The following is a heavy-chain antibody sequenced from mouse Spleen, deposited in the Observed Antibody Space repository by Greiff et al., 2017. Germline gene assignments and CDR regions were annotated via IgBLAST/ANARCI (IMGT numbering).Heavy chain of an antibody. CDR1: GFNIKDDY. CDR2: IDPENGDT. D-gene: IGHD2-3*01. Sequence: EVKLEESGAELVRPGASVKLSCTASGFNIKDDYMHWVKQRPEQGLEWIGWIDPENGDTEYASKFQGKATITADTSSNTAYLQLSSLTSEDTAVYYFTTSRLLGYFDVWGAGTPVPVSS. J-gene: IGHJ1*01. V-gene: IGHV14-4*01. CDR3: TTSRLLGYFDV.